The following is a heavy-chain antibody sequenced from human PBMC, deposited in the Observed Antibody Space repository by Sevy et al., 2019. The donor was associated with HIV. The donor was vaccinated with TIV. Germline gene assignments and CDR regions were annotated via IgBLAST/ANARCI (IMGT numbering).Heavy chain of an antibody. V-gene: IGHV3-33*01. CDR3: AVGGDGYNGMDY. CDR1: GFTFSSYG. Sequence: GGSLRLSCAASGFTFSSYGMHWVRQAPGKGLEWVAVIWYDGSNKYYADSVKGRFTISRDNSKNTLYLQMNSLRAEDTAVYYCAVGGDGYNGMDYWGQGTLVTVSS. J-gene: IGHJ4*02. CDR2: IWYDGSNK. D-gene: IGHD5-12*01.